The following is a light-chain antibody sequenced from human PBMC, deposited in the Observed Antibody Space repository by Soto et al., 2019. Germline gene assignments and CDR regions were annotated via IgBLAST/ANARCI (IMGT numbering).Light chain of an antibody. V-gene: IGKV1-39*01. Sequence: DIQMTQSPSSLSASVGDRVTITCRASQSISSYLNWYQQKPGKAPKLLIYAASSLQSGVTSRFSGSGSGTDFTLTISSLQPEDFATYYWQQSYSTAFTFGPGTKVAIK. CDR3: QQSYSTAFT. CDR2: AAS. J-gene: IGKJ3*01. CDR1: QSISSY.